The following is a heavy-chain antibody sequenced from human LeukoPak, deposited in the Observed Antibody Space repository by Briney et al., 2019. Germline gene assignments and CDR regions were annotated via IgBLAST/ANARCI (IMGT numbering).Heavy chain of an antibody. Sequence: SETLSLTCTVSGGSISSSSYYWGWIRQPPGKGLEWIGSIYYSGSTYYNPSLKSRVTISVDTSKNQFSLKLSSVTAADTAVYYCASRRVTSTWLVGDKYYYYMDVWGKGTTVTVSS. CDR2: IYYSGST. CDR1: GGSISSSSYY. D-gene: IGHD6-19*01. CDR3: ASRRVTSTWLVGDKYYYYMDV. J-gene: IGHJ6*03. V-gene: IGHV4-39*07.